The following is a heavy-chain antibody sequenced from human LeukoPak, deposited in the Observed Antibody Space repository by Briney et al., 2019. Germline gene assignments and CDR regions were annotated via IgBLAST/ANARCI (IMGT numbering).Heavy chain of an antibody. J-gene: IGHJ6*03. V-gene: IGHV1-69*05. CDR2: IIPIFGTA. CDR1: GGTFSSHA. Sequence: SVKVSCKASGGTFSSHAISWVRQAPGQGLEWMGGIIPIFGTANYAQKFQGRVTITTDESTSTAYMELSSLRSEDTAVYYCARAGYYDSSGYSILYYYYYMDVWGKGTTVTVSS. D-gene: IGHD3-22*01. CDR3: ARAGYYDSSGYSILYYYYYMDV.